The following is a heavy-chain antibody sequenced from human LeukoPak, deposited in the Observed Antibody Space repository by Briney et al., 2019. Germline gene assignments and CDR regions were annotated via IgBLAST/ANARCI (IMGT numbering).Heavy chain of an antibody. J-gene: IGHJ6*03. CDR1: GYTFTGYY. Sequence: ASVKVSCKASGYTFTGYYMHWVRQAPGQGLEWMGWINPNSGGTNYAQKFQGRVTMTRDMSISTAYMELSRLRSDDTAVYYCARTFAPEIHHYMDVWGKGTTVTVSS. V-gene: IGHV1-2*02. CDR2: INPNSGGT. D-gene: IGHD2-21*01. CDR3: ARTFAPEIHHYMDV.